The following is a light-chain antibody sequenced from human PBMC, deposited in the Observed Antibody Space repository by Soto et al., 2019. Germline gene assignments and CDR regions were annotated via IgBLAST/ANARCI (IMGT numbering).Light chain of an antibody. J-gene: IGLJ3*02. CDR3: SSYTSSSTLM. CDR1: SSDVGAYNY. CDR2: EVT. Sequence: SALTQPASVSGSPGQSITISCTGTSSDVGAYNYVSWYQHHPGKAPKLLIYEVTNRPSGVSNRFSGSKSGNTASLTISGLQAEDEADYYCSSYTSSSTLMFGGGTKVTVL. V-gene: IGLV2-14*01.